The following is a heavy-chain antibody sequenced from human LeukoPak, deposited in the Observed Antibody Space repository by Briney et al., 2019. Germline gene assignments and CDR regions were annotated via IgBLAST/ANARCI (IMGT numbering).Heavy chain of an antibody. V-gene: IGHV4-61*02. CDR2: IYTSGST. CDR1: GVSISSGSYS. Sequence: PSQTLSLTCTVSGVSISSGSYSWSWIRQPAGKGLEWIGRIYTSGSTNYNPSLKSRVTISVDTSKNQFSLKLSSVTAADTAVYYCARVPSEDYYYYGMDVWGQGTTVTVSS. J-gene: IGHJ6*02. CDR3: ARVPSEDYYYYGMDV.